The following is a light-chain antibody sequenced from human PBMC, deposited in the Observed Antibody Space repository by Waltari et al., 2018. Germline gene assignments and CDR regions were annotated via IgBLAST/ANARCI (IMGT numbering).Light chain of an antibody. J-gene: IGLJ2*01. CDR3: SSYTSSSTFV. Sequence: QSALTQPASVSGSPGQSITIPCTGTSSPVVGYNYVSWYQQQPGKAPKRMIYDVSKRPSWGSNRFSGSKSGNTASLTISGLQAEDEADYYCSSYTSSSTFVFGGGTKLTVL. CDR1: SSPVVGYNY. V-gene: IGLV2-14*01. CDR2: DVS.